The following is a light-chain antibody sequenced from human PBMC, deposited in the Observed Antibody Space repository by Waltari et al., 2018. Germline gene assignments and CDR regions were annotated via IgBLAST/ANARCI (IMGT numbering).Light chain of an antibody. CDR2: DDS. CDR1: NSAVGDFDF. CDR3: SSYTASRALEVL. V-gene: IGLV2-14*03. Sequence: QSALTQPASVSGSPGQSTTIPCTGTNSAVGDFDFVSWYQQHPGEAPKLLIYDDSNRPSGVSHRFSGSKSGNTASLTISGLQAEDEADYYCSSYTASRALEVLFGGGTKLTVL. J-gene: IGLJ2*01.